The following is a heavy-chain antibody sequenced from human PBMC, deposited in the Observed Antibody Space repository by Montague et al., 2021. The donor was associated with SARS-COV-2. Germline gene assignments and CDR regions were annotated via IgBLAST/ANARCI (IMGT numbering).Heavy chain of an antibody. D-gene: IGHD6-13*01. CDR1: GGSISSPDYY. CDR2: ISYAGRT. V-gene: IGHV4-39*02. CDR3: ARGRRYSSTWYGAFDP. J-gene: IGHJ5*02. Sequence: SETLSLTCTVSGGSISSPDYYWGWIRQSPGKGLEWIGSISYAGRTYYNPSLRSRVSFSMDTSKNHFSLSLNSVTAADTAVYFCARGRRYSSTWYGAFDPWGQGMQVTVSS.